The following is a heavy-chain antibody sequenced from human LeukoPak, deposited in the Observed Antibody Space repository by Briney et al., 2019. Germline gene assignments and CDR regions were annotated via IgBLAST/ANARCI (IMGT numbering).Heavy chain of an antibody. CDR2: IKQDGSEK. V-gene: IGHV3-7*04. CDR3: ARDYYGSGWYGDY. CDR1: GFTFGIYW. Sequence: GGSLRLSCAASGFTFGIYWMSWVRQAPGKGLEWVANIKQDGSEKFYVDSVKGRFTPSRDNAKNSLFLQMNSLRAEDAAVYYCARDYYGSGWYGDYWGQGTLVTVSS. D-gene: IGHD6-19*01. J-gene: IGHJ4*02.